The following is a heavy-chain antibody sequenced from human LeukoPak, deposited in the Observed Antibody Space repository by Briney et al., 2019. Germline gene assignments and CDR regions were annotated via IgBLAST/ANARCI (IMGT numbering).Heavy chain of an antibody. CDR2: IYHSGST. D-gene: IGHD2-2*01. CDR1: GGSISSGGYS. J-gene: IGHJ3*02. V-gene: IGHV4-30-2*01. CDR3: ARAGYCSSTSCLDAFDI. Sequence: SQTLSLTCAVSGGSISSGGYSWSWIRQPPGKGLEWIGYIYHSGSTYYNPSLKSRVTISVDRSKNQFSLKLSSVTAADTAGYYCARAGYCSSTSCLDAFDIWGQGTMVTVSS.